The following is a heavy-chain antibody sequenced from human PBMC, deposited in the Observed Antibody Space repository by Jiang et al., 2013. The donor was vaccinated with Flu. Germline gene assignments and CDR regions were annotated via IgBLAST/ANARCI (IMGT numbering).Heavy chain of an antibody. J-gene: IGHJ5*02. CDR1: SAPSVVTT. Sequence: KPSETLYPHLHCLWSAPSVVTTGVGSGSPQGRDWSGLDYISDDGTTNHNPSLRSRVTISVDTSKNHFSLNLSSVTAADTAVYFCAATKGITVRWFDPWGQGTLVTVSS. CDR2: ISDDGTT. CDR3: AATKGITVRWFDP. V-gene: IGHV4-59*01. D-gene: IGHD4-11*01.